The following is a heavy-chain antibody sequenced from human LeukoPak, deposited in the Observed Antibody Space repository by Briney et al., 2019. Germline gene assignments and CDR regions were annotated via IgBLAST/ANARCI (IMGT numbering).Heavy chain of an antibody. CDR1: GGSISSYY. Sequence: SETLSLTCTVSGGSISSYYWSWIRQPPGKGLEWVGYIFHSGTTNYSPSLKSRITISLDTSKNQFSLKLSSVTAADTAVYYCARGAFYSDSSGSNFDYWGQGTLVTVSS. V-gene: IGHV4-59*01. D-gene: IGHD3-22*01. CDR3: ARGAFYSDSSGSNFDY. J-gene: IGHJ4*01. CDR2: IFHSGTT.